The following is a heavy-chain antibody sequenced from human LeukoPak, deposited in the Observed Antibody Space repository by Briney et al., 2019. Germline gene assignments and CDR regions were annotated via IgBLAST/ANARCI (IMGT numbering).Heavy chain of an antibody. D-gene: IGHD6-19*01. CDR3: ARESSGWSYYFDY. CDR2: ISGSGGST. V-gene: IGHV3-23*01. J-gene: IGHJ4*02. Sequence: PGGSLRLSCAASRFTFSSYAMSWVRQAPGKGLEWVSAISGSGGSTYYTDSVKGRFTISRDNSKNTLYLQMNSLRAEDTAVYYCARESSGWSYYFDYWGQGTLVTVSS. CDR1: RFTFSSYA.